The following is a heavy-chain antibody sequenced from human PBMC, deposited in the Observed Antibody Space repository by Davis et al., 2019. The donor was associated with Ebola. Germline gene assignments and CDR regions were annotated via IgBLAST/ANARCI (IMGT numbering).Heavy chain of an antibody. V-gene: IGHV1-8*02. CDR2: MNPNSGNT. CDR3: ARGGWAYGDYPY. CDR1: GGTFSSYA. D-gene: IGHD4-17*01. J-gene: IGHJ4*02. Sequence: ASVKVSCKASGGTFSSYAISWVRQATGQGLEWMGWMNPNSGNTGYAQKFQGRVTMTRNTSISTAYMELSSLRSEDTAVYYCARGGWAYGDYPYWGQGTLVTVSS.